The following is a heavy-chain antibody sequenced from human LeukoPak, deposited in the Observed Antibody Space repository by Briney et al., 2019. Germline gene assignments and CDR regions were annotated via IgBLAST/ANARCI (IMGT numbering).Heavy chain of an antibody. J-gene: IGHJ4*02. CDR3: ARHVEQWLTPFDY. D-gene: IGHD6-19*01. Sequence: PSETLSLTCTVSGGSISSYYWSWIRQPPGKGLEWIGYIYYSGRTNYNPSLKSRVTISVDTSKNQFSLKLTSVTAADTAVYYCARHVEQWLTPFDYWGQGTLVTVSS. CDR1: GGSISSYY. CDR2: IYYSGRT. V-gene: IGHV4-59*08.